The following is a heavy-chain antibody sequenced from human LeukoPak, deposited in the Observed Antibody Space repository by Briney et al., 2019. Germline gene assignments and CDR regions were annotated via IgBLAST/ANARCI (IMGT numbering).Heavy chain of an antibody. CDR3: ARATSYYYDSSGSPNFDY. J-gene: IGHJ4*02. Sequence: ASVKVSCKASGYTFTGYYMHWVRQAPGQGLEWMGWVNPNSGGTNYAQKFQGRVTMTRDTSISTAYMELSSLRSEDTAVYYCARATSYYYDSSGSPNFDYWGQGTLVTVSS. V-gene: IGHV1-2*02. CDR2: VNPNSGGT. D-gene: IGHD3-22*01. CDR1: GYTFTGYY.